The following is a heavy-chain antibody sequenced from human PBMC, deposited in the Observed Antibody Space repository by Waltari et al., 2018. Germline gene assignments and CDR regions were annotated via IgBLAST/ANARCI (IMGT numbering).Heavy chain of an antibody. V-gene: IGHV1-2*02. D-gene: IGHD1-26*01. CDR2: INPKNGDT. Sequence: QVQLVQSGTEVKKPGASVKVSCQASGYSFTDYHLHWVRQTPGQGLEWRGWINPKNGDTSYAQNLLGRVTMTRDTSINTVYMDLSGLRSDDTAVFYCARDPGPIVGAPDYWGQGTLVTVSS. J-gene: IGHJ4*02. CDR1: GYSFTDYH. CDR3: ARDPGPIVGAPDY.